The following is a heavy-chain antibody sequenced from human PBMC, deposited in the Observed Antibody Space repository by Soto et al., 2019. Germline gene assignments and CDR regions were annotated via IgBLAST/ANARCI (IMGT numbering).Heavy chain of an antibody. Sequence: QVQLQESGPGLVKPSQTLSLTCTVSGGSISSGGYYWSWIRQHPGKGLEWIWYIYYSGSTYYNPSLKSRVTMSVDTSKNQFSLKVSSVTAADTAVYYCARTSYDSSGTAADPWGQGTLVTVSS. V-gene: IGHV4-31*03. CDR1: GGSISSGGYY. D-gene: IGHD3-22*01. CDR3: ARTSYDSSGTAADP. CDR2: IYYSGST. J-gene: IGHJ5*02.